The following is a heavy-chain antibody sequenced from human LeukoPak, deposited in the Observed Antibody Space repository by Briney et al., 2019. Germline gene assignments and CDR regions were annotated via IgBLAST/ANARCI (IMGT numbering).Heavy chain of an antibody. D-gene: IGHD3-10*01. CDR1: GGTFSSYA. Sequence: GASVKVSCKASGGTFSSYAISWVRQAPGQGLEWMGGIIPIFGTANYAQKFQGRVTITADESTSTAYMELSSLRSEDTAVYYCARDYGSGSYHYKFDYWGQGTLVTVSS. CDR2: IIPIFGTA. J-gene: IGHJ4*02. V-gene: IGHV1-69*13. CDR3: ARDYGSGSYHYKFDY.